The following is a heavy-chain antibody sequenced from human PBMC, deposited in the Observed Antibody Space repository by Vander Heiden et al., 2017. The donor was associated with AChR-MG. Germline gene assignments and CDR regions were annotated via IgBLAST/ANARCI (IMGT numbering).Heavy chain of an antibody. CDR3: ATVPRNIVVVVAATGDEYFQH. V-gene: IGHV1-24*01. CDR2: FDPEDGET. D-gene: IGHD2-15*01. Sequence: QVEPLQSGAEVKKPGASVKVSCKVPGYTLPGLTIHWVRQAPGKGLEWMGGFDPEDGETIYAQKFQGRVTTTEDTSTDTAYMELSSLRSEDTAVYYCATVPRNIVVVVAATGDEYFQHWGQGTLVTVSS. J-gene: IGHJ1*01. CDR1: GYTLPGLT.